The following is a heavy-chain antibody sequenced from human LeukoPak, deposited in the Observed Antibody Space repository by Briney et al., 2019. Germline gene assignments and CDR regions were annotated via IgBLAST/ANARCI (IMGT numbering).Heavy chain of an antibody. V-gene: IGHV4-39*07. Sequence: SETLSLTCTVSGGSISSSSYYWGWIRQPPGKGLEWIGSIYYSGSTYYNPSLKSRVTISVDTSKNQFSLKLSSVTAADTAVYYCVRPREQWLGNDAFDMWGQGTMVTVSS. D-gene: IGHD6-19*01. CDR2: IYYSGST. CDR3: VRPREQWLGNDAFDM. CDR1: GGSISSSSYY. J-gene: IGHJ3*02.